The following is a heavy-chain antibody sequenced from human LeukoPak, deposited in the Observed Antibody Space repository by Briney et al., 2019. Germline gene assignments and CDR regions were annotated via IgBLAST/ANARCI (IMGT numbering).Heavy chain of an antibody. D-gene: IGHD6-13*01. CDR3: AREGIAAAGTSAFDI. CDR1: GGTFSSYA. J-gene: IGHJ3*02. CDR2: IIPIFGTA. V-gene: IGHV1-69*13. Sequence: GASVTVSCKASGGTFSSYAISWVRQAPGQGLEWMGGIIPIFGTANYAQKFQGRVTITADESTSTAYMELSSLRSEDTAVYYCAREGIAAAGTSAFDIWGQGTMVTVSS.